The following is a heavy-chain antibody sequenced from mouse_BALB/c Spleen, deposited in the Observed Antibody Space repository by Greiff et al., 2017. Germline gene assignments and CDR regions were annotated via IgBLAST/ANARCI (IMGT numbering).Heavy chain of an antibody. CDR3: ARGSYGVGGAMDY. D-gene: IGHD1-1*02. V-gene: IGHV1-4*01. CDR1: GYTFTSYT. J-gene: IGHJ4*01. CDR2: INPSSGYT. Sequence: QVQLKQSGAELARPGASVKISCKASGYTFTSYTMHWVKQRPGQGLEWIGYINPSSGYTNYNQKFKDKATLTADKSSSTAYMQLSSLTSEDSAVYYCARGSYGVGGAMDYWGQGTSVTVSA.